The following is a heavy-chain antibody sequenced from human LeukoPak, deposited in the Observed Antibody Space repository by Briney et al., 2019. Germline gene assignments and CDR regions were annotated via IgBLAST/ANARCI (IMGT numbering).Heavy chain of an antibody. V-gene: IGHV4-38-2*02. D-gene: IGHD5-24*01. Sequence: PSETLSLTCTVSGYSISSACYWGWIRQPPGKGLEWIGSIYHSGSTYYNPSLKRRVTISEDTSKTQLSLKLSSVTAADTAVYYCARGRRDGYMLLWEDYWGQGTLVTVSS. CDR3: ARGRRDGYMLLWEDY. CDR2: IYHSGST. J-gene: IGHJ4*02. CDR1: GYSISSACY.